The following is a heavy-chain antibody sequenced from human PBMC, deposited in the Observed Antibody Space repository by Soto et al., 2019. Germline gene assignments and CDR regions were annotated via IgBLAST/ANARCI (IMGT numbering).Heavy chain of an antibody. CDR3: VSQRTSVLTQAYFDY. D-gene: IGHD2-8*01. CDR1: GGSVSNSNYY. Sequence: PSETLSLTCTVSGGSVSNSNYYWGWIRQSPGKGLEWIGSVYYRGRSYSKSSVKSRVTISVDTSKYQFSLNLNSVTASDTAVYYCVSQRTSVLTQAYFDYWGPGALVTVSS. J-gene: IGHJ4*02. CDR2: VYYRGRS. V-gene: IGHV4-39*01.